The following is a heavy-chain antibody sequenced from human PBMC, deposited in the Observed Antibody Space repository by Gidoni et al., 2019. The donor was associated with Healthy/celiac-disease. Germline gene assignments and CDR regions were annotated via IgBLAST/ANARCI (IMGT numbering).Heavy chain of an antibody. Sequence: QVQLVESGGGLVKPGGSLRLSCAASGFTFSDYYMSWIRQAPGTGLECVSDISSSCITISYADSVKGRFTISRDNAKNSLYLQMNSLRAEDTAVYYCARVSGSSSWYLGNNWFDPWGQGTLVTVSS. CDR3: ARVSGSSSWYLGNNWFDP. CDR1: GFTFSDYY. D-gene: IGHD6-13*01. CDR2: ISSSCITI. V-gene: IGHV3-11*01. J-gene: IGHJ5*02.